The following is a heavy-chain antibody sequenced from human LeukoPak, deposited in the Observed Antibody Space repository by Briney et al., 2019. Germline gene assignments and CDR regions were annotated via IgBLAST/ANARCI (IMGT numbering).Heavy chain of an antibody. CDR2: ISWNSGSI. Sequence: GGSLRLSCAASRFTFDDYATHWVRQAPGKGLEWVSAISWNSGSIVYADSVKGRLTISRDNAKKSLFLQMNSLRAEDTALYYCAKGSGGRFLTDYWGQGTLVTVSS. J-gene: IGHJ4*02. CDR1: RFTFDDYA. CDR3: AKGSGGRFLTDY. V-gene: IGHV3-9*01. D-gene: IGHD2-15*01.